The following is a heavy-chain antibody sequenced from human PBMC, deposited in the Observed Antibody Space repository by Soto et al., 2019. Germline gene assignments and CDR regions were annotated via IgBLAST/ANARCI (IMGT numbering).Heavy chain of an antibody. J-gene: IGHJ3*02. V-gene: IGHV3-23*01. D-gene: IGHD4-17*01. Sequence: GGSLRLSCAASGFIFSTYAMNWVRQAPGKGLEWVSAISSSGDSAYYAESVRGRFTISRDNSINTLYLQMRSLRPEDTAVYYCAHPRGYGVFDAVDIWGQGTMVTVSS. CDR1: GFIFSTYA. CDR2: ISSSGDSA. CDR3: AHPRGYGVFDAVDI.